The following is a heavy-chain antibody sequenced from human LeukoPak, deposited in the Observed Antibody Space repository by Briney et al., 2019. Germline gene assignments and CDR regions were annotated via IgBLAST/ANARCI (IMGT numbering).Heavy chain of an antibody. J-gene: IGHJ4*02. Sequence: PGGSLRLSCVASGFTFNNYSMNWVRQAPGKGLEWGSSISSSSTYIYHADSVKGRFTISRDNAKNSLYLQMNSLRAEDTAVYYCARDSGIYRTIDYWGQGTLVTVSS. D-gene: IGHD1-26*01. CDR1: GFTFNNYS. V-gene: IGHV3-21*01. CDR3: ARDSGIYRTIDY. CDR2: ISSSSTYI.